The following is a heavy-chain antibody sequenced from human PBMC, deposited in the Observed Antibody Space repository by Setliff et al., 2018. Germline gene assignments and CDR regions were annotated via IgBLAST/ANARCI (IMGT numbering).Heavy chain of an antibody. V-gene: IGHV3-21*01. Sequence: GGSLRLSCAASGFTFSSYSLNWVRQAPGKGLEWVSSISSSSSYIYYADSVRGRFTISRDNAKNSLYLQMNSLRAEDTAVYYCARAADSYGPPRSYMDVWGKGTTVTVSS. J-gene: IGHJ6*03. CDR1: GFTFSSYS. CDR3: ARAADSYGPPRSYMDV. D-gene: IGHD5-18*01. CDR2: ISSSSSYI.